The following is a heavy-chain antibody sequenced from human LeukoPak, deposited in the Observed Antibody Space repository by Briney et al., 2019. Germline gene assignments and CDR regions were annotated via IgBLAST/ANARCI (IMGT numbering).Heavy chain of an antibody. V-gene: IGHV4-39*01. CDR2: IYYSGST. CDR1: GGSISSSSYY. J-gene: IGHJ4*02. Sequence: PSETLSLTCTVSGGSISSSSYYWGWIRQPPGKGLDWIGNIYYSGSTYYNPSLKSRITISVDTSQNQFSLKLTSVTAADTAVYYCARNNIGTRTYDYWGQGTLVTVSS. CDR3: ARNNIGTRTYDY. D-gene: IGHD1/OR15-1a*01.